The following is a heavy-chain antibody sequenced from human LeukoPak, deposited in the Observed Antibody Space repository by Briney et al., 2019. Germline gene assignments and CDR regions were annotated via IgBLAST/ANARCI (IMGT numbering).Heavy chain of an antibody. CDR2: IYYSGST. CDR3: ARSYDFWGGYYGWFDP. CDR1: GGSISSYY. D-gene: IGHD3-3*01. V-gene: IGHV4-59*01. J-gene: IGHJ5*02. Sequence: PSETLSLTCTVSGGSISSYYWSWIRQPPGKGLEWIGHIYYSGSTNYNPSLKSRVTISVDTSKNQFSLKLSSVTAADTAVYYCARSYDFWGGYYGWFDPWGQGTLVTVSS.